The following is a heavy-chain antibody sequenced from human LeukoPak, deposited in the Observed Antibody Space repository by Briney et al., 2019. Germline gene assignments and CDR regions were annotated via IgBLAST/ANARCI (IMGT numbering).Heavy chain of an antibody. V-gene: IGHV3-23*01. D-gene: IGHD1-26*01. J-gene: IGHJ4*02. CDR3: AKVPIVGAHFDY. CDR1: GLTLSSYA. Sequence: GGSLRLSCAASGLTLSSYAMSWVRQAPGKGLEWVSAISGSGGSTYYADCVKGRFTISRDNSKNTLYLHMNSLRAEDTAVYYCAKVPIVGAHFDYWGQGTLVTVSS. CDR2: ISGSGGST.